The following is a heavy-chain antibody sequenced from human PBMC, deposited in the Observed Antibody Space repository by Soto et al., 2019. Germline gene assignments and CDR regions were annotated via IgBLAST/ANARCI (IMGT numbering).Heavy chain of an antibody. D-gene: IGHD3-22*01. Sequence: EVQLVESGGGLVKPGGSLGPSCAASGFTFSSYSMNWVRQAPGKGLEWVSSISSSSSYIYYADSVKGRFTISRDNAKNSLYLQMNSLTAEDTAVYYCARDRAYYDSSRYYGYWGQGTLVTVSS. CDR2: ISSSSSYI. CDR1: GFTFSSYS. J-gene: IGHJ4*02. V-gene: IGHV3-21*01. CDR3: ARDRAYYDSSRYYGY.